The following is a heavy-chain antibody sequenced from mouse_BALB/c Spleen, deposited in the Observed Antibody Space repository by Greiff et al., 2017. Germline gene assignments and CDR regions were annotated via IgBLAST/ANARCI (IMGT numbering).Heavy chain of an antibody. Sequence: QVQLKQSGAELVKPGASVKLSCKASGYTFTSYWMHWVKQRPGQGLEWIGEIDPSDSYTNYNQKFKGKATLTVDKSSSTAYMQLSSLTSEDSAVYYCARWGGSSPYYAMDYWGQGTSVTVSS. D-gene: IGHD1-1*01. CDR3: ARWGGSSPYYAMDY. V-gene: IGHV1-69*02. J-gene: IGHJ4*01. CDR2: IDPSDSYT. CDR1: GYTFTSYW.